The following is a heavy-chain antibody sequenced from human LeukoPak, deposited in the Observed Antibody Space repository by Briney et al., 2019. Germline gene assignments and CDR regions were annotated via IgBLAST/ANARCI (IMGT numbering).Heavy chain of an antibody. V-gene: IGHV1-46*01. D-gene: IGHD6-13*01. CDR2: IDPRGGGT. CDR3: ATWGSSSSPLPSMDV. CDR1: GYTFTSYY. J-gene: IGHJ6*02. Sequence: ASVKVSCKAFGYTFTSYYMHWVRRAPGQGLEWMGIIDPRGGGTTYAQNFQGRVTMTRDTSTSTVYMELSSLRSEDTAVYYCATWGSSSSPLPSMDVWGQGTTVTVSS.